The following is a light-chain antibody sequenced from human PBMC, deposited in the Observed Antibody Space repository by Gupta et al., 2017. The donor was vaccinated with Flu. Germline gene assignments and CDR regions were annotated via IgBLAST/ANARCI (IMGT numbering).Light chain of an antibody. CDR2: AAS. CDR3: QQSYSAPYT. V-gene: IGKV1-39*01. Sequence: DIQMTQSPSSLSASVGDRVTITCRASQTISRHLNWYQQKPVKAPKLLIYAASSLQSGVPSRFSGSGSGTDFTLSITRLLPEDFATYYCQQSYSAPYTFGQGTKLDIK. J-gene: IGKJ2*01. CDR1: QTISRH.